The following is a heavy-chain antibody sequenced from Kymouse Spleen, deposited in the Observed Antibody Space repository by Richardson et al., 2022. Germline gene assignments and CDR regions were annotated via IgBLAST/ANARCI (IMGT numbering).Heavy chain of an antibody. D-gene: IGHD6-6*01. CDR1: GFTFSSYW. Sequence: EVQLVESGGGLVQPGGSLRLSCAASGFTFSSYWMSWVRQAPGKGLEWVANIKQDGSEKYYVDSVKGRFTISRDNAKNSLYLQMNSLRAEDTAVYYCARQDSSSPGLL*LLGPGNPGHRLL. J-gene: IGHJ4*02. CDR2: IKQDGSEK. V-gene: IGHV3-7*01. CDR3: ARQDSSSPGLL*L.